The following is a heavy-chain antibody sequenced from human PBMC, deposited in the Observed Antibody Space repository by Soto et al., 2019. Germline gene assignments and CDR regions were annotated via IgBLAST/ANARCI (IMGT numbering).Heavy chain of an antibody. CDR2: ISYDGSNK. Sequence: GSLRPPLSAPGFPFSWYGLHWVRQAPGKGLEWVAVISYDGSNKYYADSVKGRFTISRDNSKNTLYLQMNSLRAEDTAVYYCAKDCISTSCYFDYWGQGT. J-gene: IGHJ4*02. V-gene: IGHV3-30*18. CDR3: AKDCISTSCYFDY. CDR1: GFPFSWYG. D-gene: IGHD2-2*01.